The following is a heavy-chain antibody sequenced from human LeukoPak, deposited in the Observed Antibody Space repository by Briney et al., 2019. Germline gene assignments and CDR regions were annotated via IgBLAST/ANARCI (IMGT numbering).Heavy chain of an antibody. CDR1: GFTFSSYS. CDR3: ARDAGIAISSNWFDP. D-gene: IGHD6-13*01. V-gene: IGHV3-21*01. CDR2: ISSSSSYI. Sequence: GGSLRLSCAASGFTFSSYSMNWVRQAPGKGLEWVSSISSSSSYIYYADSVKGRFTISRDNAKNSLYLQMNSLRAEDTAVYYCARDAGIAISSNWFDPWGQGTLVTVSS. J-gene: IGHJ5*02.